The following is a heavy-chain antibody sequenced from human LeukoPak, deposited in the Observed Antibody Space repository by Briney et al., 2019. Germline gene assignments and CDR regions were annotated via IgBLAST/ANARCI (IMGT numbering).Heavy chain of an antibody. J-gene: IGHJ4*02. CDR1: GFTFSSYS. D-gene: IGHD3-16*01. CDR3: ARVQPPGGGRALDY. Sequence: GGSLRLSCAASGFTFSSYSMNWVRQAPGKGLEWVSSISSSSSYIYYADSVKGRFTISRDNAKNSLYLQMNSLRAEDTAVYYCARVQPPGGGRALDYWGQGTLVTVSS. CDR2: ISSSSSYI. V-gene: IGHV3-21*01.